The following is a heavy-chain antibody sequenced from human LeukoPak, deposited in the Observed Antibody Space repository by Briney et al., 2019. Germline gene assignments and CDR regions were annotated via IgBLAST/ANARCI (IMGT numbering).Heavy chain of an antibody. J-gene: IGHJ4*02. CDR1: GFTITTYA. Sequence: GGSLRLSCVASGFTITTYAMNWVRQAPGKGLEWVSGISDNGDSIYYADSVKDRFTISRDIPRNTLYLQMNSLRDDDTAVYYCARRLRDGYNSPIDYWGQGILVTVSS. D-gene: IGHD5-24*01. CDR2: ISDNGDSI. CDR3: ARRLRDGYNSPIDY. V-gene: IGHV3-23*01.